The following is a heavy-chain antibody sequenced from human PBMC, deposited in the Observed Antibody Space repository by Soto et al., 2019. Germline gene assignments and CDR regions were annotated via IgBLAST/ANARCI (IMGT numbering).Heavy chain of an antibody. J-gene: IGHJ6*02. V-gene: IGHV3-23*01. CDR1: GFTFSTYA. CDR3: ARYSMTMVGGVRYGMDV. CDR2: LSGSGGTT. Sequence: EVQLLESGGGLVQPGGSLRLSCAASGFTFSTYAMSWVRQAPGKGLEWVSTLSGSGGTTYYADSVKGRFTISRDNSQNTLYLQMNSLRAEDTAVYFCARYSMTMVGGVRYGMDVWGQGTTVTVSS. D-gene: IGHD3-10*01.